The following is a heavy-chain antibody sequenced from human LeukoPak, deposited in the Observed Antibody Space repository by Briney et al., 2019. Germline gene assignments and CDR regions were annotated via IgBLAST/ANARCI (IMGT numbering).Heavy chain of an antibody. CDR1: GGSISSYY. V-gene: IGHV4-4*07. CDR2: IYTSGST. Sequence: PSETLSLTCTVSGGSISSYYWSWIRQPAGKGLEWIGRIYTSGSTNYNPSLKSRVTMSVDTSKNQFSLKLSSVTAADTAVYYCARDHCGGDRYSGRNWFDPWGQGTLVTVSS. J-gene: IGHJ5*02. D-gene: IGHD2-21*02. CDR3: ARDHCGGDRYSGRNWFDP.